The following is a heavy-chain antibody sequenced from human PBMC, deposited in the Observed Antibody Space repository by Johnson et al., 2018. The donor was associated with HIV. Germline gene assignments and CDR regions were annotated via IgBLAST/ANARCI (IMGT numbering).Heavy chain of an antibody. Sequence: VQLVESGGGLVQPGGSLRLSCVASGFTFSSYWMSWVRQAPGKGLEWVANIKQDGSEKYYVDSVKGRFTISRDNAKNSLYLQMNSLRAEDTAVYYCARGFDAFDIWGQGTMVTVSS. V-gene: IGHV3-7*05. CDR2: IKQDGSEK. CDR3: ARGFDAFDI. CDR1: GFTFSSYW. J-gene: IGHJ3*02.